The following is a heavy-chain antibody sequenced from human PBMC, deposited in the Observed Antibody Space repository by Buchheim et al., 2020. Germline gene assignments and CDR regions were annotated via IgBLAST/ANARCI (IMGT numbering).Heavy chain of an antibody. D-gene: IGHD6-13*01. CDR3: ARGVAAAADGDFDY. Sequence: QVQLQQWGAGFLKPSETLSLTCAVYGGSFSVYYWSWIRQSPEKGLEWIGDINHSGSTNYSPSLKSRVTISVDTTKNHFSLTLNSVTAADTAVYYCARGVAAAADGDFDYWGQGTL. V-gene: IGHV4-34*02. CDR1: GGSFSVYY. J-gene: IGHJ4*02. CDR2: INHSGST.